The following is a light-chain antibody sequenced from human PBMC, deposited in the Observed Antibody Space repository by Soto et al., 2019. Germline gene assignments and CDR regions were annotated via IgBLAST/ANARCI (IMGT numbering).Light chain of an antibody. Sequence: EIVLTQSPGTLSLSPGERATLSCRASQSVSSSSLAWYQQKPGQAPRLLIYDASNRATGIPARFSGSGSGTDFTLTISSLEPEDFAVYYCQQRSNWPTFGQGTKVE. CDR3: QQRSNWPT. CDR1: QSVSSSS. V-gene: IGKV3D-20*02. CDR2: DAS. J-gene: IGKJ1*01.